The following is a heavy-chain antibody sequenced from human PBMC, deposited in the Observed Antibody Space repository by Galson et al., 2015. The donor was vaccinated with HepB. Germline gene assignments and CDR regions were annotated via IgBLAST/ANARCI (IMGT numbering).Heavy chain of an antibody. J-gene: IGHJ6*02. CDR3: ARLGCSSTSCYGTDYYYYGMDV. CDR1: GGSISSYY. V-gene: IGHV4-59*01. CDR2: IYYSGST. Sequence: SETLSLTCTVSGGSISSYYWSWIRQPPGKGLAWIGYIYYSGSTNYNPSLKSRVTISVDTSKNQFSLKLSSVTAADTAVYYCARLGCSSTSCYGTDYYYYGMDVWGQGTTVTVSS. D-gene: IGHD2-2*01.